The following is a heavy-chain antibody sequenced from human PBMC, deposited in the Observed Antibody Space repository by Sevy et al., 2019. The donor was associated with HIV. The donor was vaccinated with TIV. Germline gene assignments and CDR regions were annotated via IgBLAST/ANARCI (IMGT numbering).Heavy chain of an antibody. CDR2: IHYSGST. V-gene: IGHV4-59*01. Sequence: SETLSLTCSVSGGSISGYYWSWIRQTPGKGLESIGYIHYSGSTNYNPSLKSRVTISLDTSKNQVSLKLTSVTAADTAVYYCVRHRGWYGGWFDTWGLGTLVTVSS. D-gene: IGHD6-19*01. CDR1: GGSISGYY. CDR3: VRHRGWYGGWFDT. J-gene: IGHJ5*02.